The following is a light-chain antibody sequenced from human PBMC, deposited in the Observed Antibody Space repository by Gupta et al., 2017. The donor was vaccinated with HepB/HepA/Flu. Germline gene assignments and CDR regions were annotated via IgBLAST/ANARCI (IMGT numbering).Light chain of an antibody. CDR2: DVT. CDR3: PAYAGNDIFV. V-gene: IGLV2-11*01. CDR1: SSNVGGYNY. J-gene: IGLJ1*01. Sequence: SALTQPRSVSGAPGPSVTISCTGTSSNVGGYNYVSWYQQPPCEAHQIIIFDVTKRPSGVPYCFSASKSGNTATLTISGHRGEDEADYYCPAYAGNDIFVFGTGTTVTVL.